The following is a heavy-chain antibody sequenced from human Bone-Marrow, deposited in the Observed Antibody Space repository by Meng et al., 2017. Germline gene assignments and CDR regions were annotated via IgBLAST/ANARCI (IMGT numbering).Heavy chain of an antibody. D-gene: IGHD2-2*01. Sequence: ETLSLTCTVSGGSISSSSYYWGWIRQPPGKGLEWIGSIYYSGSTYYNPSLKSRVTISVDTSKNQFSLKLSSVTAADTAVYYCARDRYMGQLDYWGQGTLVTVSS. CDR2: IYYSGST. V-gene: IGHV4-39*07. CDR1: GGSISSSSYY. J-gene: IGHJ4*02. CDR3: ARDRYMGQLDY.